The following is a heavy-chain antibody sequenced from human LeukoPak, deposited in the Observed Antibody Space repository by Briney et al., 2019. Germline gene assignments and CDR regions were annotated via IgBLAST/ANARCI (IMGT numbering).Heavy chain of an antibody. D-gene: IGHD3-22*01. CDR1: GFTVSSNY. J-gene: IGHJ6*02. V-gene: IGHV3-53*01. Sequence: GGSLRLSCAASGFTVSSNYMNWVRQAPGKGLEWVTVMYSAGGTYYADSVKGRFTISRDNSENTVYLQMNSLRADDTAVYYCAGGRDYDSSGYRPYYYAMDVWGQGTTVTVSS. CDR3: AGGRDYDSSGYRPYYYAMDV. CDR2: MYSAGGT.